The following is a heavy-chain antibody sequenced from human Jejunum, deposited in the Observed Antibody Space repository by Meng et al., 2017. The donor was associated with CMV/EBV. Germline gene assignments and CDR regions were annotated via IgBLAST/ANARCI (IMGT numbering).Heavy chain of an antibody. CDR1: GGSISSYY. D-gene: IGHD3-3*01. V-gene: IGHV4-59*01. CDR3: VRGVSPTEWPLEK. Sequence: TVSGGSISSYYWSWVRQSARKRLEWLGYIHYSESTKYNPSLESRVTMSLDRSRNQLSLRLSSVTAADTAVYFCVRGVSPTEWPLEKWGQGTLVTVSS. J-gene: IGHJ4*02. CDR2: IHYSEST.